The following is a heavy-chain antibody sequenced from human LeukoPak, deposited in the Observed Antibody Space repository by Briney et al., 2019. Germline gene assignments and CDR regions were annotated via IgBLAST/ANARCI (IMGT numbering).Heavy chain of an antibody. J-gene: IGHJ5*02. Sequence: PSGTLSLTCAVSGGSISSGNWWSWVRQPPGKGLEWIGEIYHSGNTNYNPSLKSRVTMSVDESKNQFSLKLSSVTAADTAVYYCERDSSKSTWFDTWGQGTLVSVSS. CDR1: GGSISSGNW. CDR3: ERDSSKSTWFDT. CDR2: IYHSGNT. D-gene: IGHD2-2*01. V-gene: IGHV4-4*02.